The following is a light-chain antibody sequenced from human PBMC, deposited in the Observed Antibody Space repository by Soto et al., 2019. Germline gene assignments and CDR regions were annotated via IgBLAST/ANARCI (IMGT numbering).Light chain of an antibody. V-gene: IGKV1-33*01. CDR1: QDISNY. CDR3: QRYDHLAL. CDR2: DAS. Sequence: DIQMTQSPSSLSASVGDRVTITCQASQDISNYLNWYQQKPGKAPKLLIYDASNLETGVPSRFSGSGSGTDFTFTISSLQAEDIATYYCQRYDHLALFGGGTKVEI. J-gene: IGKJ4*01.